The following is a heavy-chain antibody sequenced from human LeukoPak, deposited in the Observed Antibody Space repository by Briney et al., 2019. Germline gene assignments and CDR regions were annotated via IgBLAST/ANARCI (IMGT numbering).Heavy chain of an antibody. CDR3: TRGRGGTIDRGYMDY. CDR2: ISAYNGNT. D-gene: IGHD1-1*01. J-gene: IGHJ4*02. V-gene: IGHV1-18*01. Sequence: EASVKVSCKASGYTFTSYGISWVRQAPGQGLEWMGWISAYNGNTNYAQKLQGRVTMTADTSTSTAYMELRSLGSEDTAVYYCTRGRGGTIDRGYMDYWGQGTLVTVSS. CDR1: GYTFTSYG.